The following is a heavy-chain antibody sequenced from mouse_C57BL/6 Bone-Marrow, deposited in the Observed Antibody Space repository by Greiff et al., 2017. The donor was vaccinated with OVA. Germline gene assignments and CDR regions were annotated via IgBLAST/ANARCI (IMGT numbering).Heavy chain of an antibody. CDR1: GYTFTSYW. CDR3: ASGEMWDLFAY. CDR2: IYPGSGST. J-gene: IGHJ3*01. V-gene: IGHV1-55*01. D-gene: IGHD4-1*01. Sequence: QVQLQQPGAELVKPGASVKMSCKASGYTFTSYWITWVKQRPGQGLEWIGDIYPGSGSTNYNEKFKSKATLTVDTSSSTAYMQLSSVTSVDYAVYYYASGEMWDLFAYWGQGTPVTVSA.